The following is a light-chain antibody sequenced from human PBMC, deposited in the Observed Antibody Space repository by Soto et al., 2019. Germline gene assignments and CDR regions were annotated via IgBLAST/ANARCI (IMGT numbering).Light chain of an antibody. Sequence: EIVLTQSPGTLSLSPGERATLCGRASQSLTNNYFAWYQQKPGRALRLLIDGASTRATGIPDRFSGSGSGTDFTLTISRLEPEDVAVYYCQQYEAVVTFGQGTKVDI. CDR3: QQYEAVVT. CDR2: GAS. V-gene: IGKV3-20*01. CDR1: QSLTNNY. J-gene: IGKJ1*01.